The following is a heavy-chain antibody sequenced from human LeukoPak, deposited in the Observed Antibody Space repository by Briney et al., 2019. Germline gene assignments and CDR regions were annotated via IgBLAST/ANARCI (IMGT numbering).Heavy chain of an antibody. J-gene: IGHJ4*02. CDR1: GFTFSRFW. V-gene: IGHV3-7*04. Sequence: GGSLRLSCAASGFTFSRFWMSWVRQAPGKGLEWVANIKQDGSEKYYVDSVKGRFTISRDNAKNSLYLQMNSLRAEDTAVFYCARDGTYTDYDPDFDIWGEGTLVTVSS. D-gene: IGHD5-12*01. CDR2: IKQDGSEK. CDR3: ARDGTYTDYDPDFDI.